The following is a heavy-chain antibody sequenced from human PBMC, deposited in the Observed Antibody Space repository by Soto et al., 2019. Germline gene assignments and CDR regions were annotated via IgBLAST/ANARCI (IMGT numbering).Heavy chain of an antibody. CDR1: GFTFSSYA. J-gene: IGHJ6*02. V-gene: IGHV3-23*01. CDR2: ISGSGGST. Sequence: PGGSLRLSCAASGFTFSSYAMSWVRQAPGKGLEWVSAISGSGGSTYYADSVKGRFTISRDNSKNTLYLQMNSLRAEDTAVYYCAKDAPYYDILTGYYYYYYYGMDVWGQGTTVTVSS. D-gene: IGHD3-9*01. CDR3: AKDAPYYDILTGYYYYYYYGMDV.